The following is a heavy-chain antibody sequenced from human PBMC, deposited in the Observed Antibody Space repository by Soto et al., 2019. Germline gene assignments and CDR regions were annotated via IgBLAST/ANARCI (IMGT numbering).Heavy chain of an antibody. Sequence: XXTLSLTCAVYCGSFIGYYWSWIRQPPGXGLEWIGELXHSGRXNSNQSLKSRVXISVDTSXXQFSLKLSYVTAEDTTVYYCARLKLELPCGMAVWGKGTTVTV. CDR3: ARLKLELPCGMAV. CDR2: LXHSGRX. J-gene: IGHJ6*04. V-gene: IGHV4-34*01. CDR1: CGSFIGYY. D-gene: IGHD1-7*01.